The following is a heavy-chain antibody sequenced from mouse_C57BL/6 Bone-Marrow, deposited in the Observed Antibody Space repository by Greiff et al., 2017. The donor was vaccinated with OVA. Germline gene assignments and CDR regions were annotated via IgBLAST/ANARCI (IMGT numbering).Heavy chain of an antibody. CDR2: IYPGSGNT. D-gene: IGHD2-1*01. J-gene: IGHJ3*01. CDR3: ARRSLDGNGGAWLAY. CDR1: GYTFTDYY. V-gene: IGHV1-76*01. Sequence: QVQLKQSGAELVRPGASVKLSCKASGYTFTDYYINWVKQRPGQGLEWIARIYPGSGNTYYNEKFKGKATLTAEKSSSTAYMQLSSLTSEDSAVYFCARRSLDGNGGAWLAYWGQGTLVTVSA.